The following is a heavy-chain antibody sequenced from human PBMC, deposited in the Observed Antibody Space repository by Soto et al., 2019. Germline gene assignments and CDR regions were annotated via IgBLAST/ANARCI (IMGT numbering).Heavy chain of an antibody. V-gene: IGHV1-46*01. CDR1: GYTLIMYY. CDR2: INPSGGST. Sequence: ASVKVSCKASGYTLIMYYIHWMRQAPGQGLEWMGLINPSGGSTTYAQKFQGRVTMTRDTSTSTVYMDLSSLRSEDTAVYYCARRGPGTYFDYWGQGTLVTVSS. CDR3: ARRGPGTYFDY. J-gene: IGHJ4*02. D-gene: IGHD6-13*01.